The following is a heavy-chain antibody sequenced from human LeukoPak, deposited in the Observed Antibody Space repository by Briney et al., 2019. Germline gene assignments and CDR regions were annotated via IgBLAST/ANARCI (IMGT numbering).Heavy chain of an antibody. J-gene: IGHJ4*02. CDR3: AKRCEWFGD. Sequence: GGSLRLSCAASGFTFSSYAMSWVREAPGKGVEGVSAISGSGGSRDYGDCVKGRFTISRDNPKITLYLQMNSLRAEDTAVYYCAKRCEWFGDWGQGTLVTVSS. D-gene: IGHD3-3*01. CDR1: GFTFSSYA. CDR2: ISGSGGSR. V-gene: IGHV3-23*01.